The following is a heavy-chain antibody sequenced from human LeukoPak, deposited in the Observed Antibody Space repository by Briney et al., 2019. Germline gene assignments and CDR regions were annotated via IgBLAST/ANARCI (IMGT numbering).Heavy chain of an antibody. Sequence: GGSLRLSCSASGFTFSSYAMHWVRQAPGKGLEYVSSISSNGGSTYYADSVKGRFTISRDNSKNTLFLQMSSLRTEDTAVYYCASPYSGYDYNFDHWGQGTLVTASS. CDR3: ASPYSGYDYNFDH. D-gene: IGHD5-12*01. V-gene: IGHV3-64D*06. J-gene: IGHJ4*02. CDR1: GFTFSSYA. CDR2: ISSNGGST.